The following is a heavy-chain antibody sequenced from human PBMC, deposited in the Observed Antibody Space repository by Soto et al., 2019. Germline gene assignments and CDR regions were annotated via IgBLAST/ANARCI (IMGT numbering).Heavy chain of an antibody. Sequence: EVQLLESGGGLVQPVGSLRLSCDAYGFTFSSYAMSWVRQAPGKGLEWVSAISGSGGSTYYEDSVKGRFTISRDNSKNTLYPQMNSPRAEDTAVYYCAKGLKESSSLVGSFYYWGQGTLVTVSS. CDR3: AKGLKESSSLVGSFYY. V-gene: IGHV3-23*01. D-gene: IGHD6-13*01. J-gene: IGHJ4*02. CDR2: ISGSGGST. CDR1: GFTFSSYA.